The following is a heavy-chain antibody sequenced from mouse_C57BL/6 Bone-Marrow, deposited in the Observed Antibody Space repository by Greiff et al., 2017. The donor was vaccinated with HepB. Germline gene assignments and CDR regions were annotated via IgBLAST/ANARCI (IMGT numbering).Heavy chain of an antibody. V-gene: IGHV5-6*01. J-gene: IGHJ2*01. CDR2: ISSGGSYT. CDR3: ARQTYGNARVDY. CDR1: GFTFSSYG. D-gene: IGHD2-1*01. Sequence: EVQLQESGGDLVKPGGSLKLSCAASGFTFSSYGMSWVRQTPDKRLEWVATISSGGSYTYYPDSVKGRFTISRDNAKNTLYLQMSSLKSEDTAMYYCARQTYGNARVDYWGQGTTLTVSS.